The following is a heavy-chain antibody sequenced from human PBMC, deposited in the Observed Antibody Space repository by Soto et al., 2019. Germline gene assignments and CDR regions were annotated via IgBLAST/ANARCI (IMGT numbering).Heavy chain of an antibody. Sequence: QVQLVESGGGLVKTGGSLRLSCAASGISFSDYYMSWIRQAPGKGRGWVYYITESGNTRYYADSVKGRFTVSRDNAKNSLYLQMNSLRAEDTAVYYCARNGAMMAAHWYFDLWGRGTLVTVSS. CDR3: ARNGAMMAAHWYFDL. V-gene: IGHV3-11*01. D-gene: IGHD2-15*01. J-gene: IGHJ2*01. CDR1: GISFSDYY. CDR2: ITESGNTR.